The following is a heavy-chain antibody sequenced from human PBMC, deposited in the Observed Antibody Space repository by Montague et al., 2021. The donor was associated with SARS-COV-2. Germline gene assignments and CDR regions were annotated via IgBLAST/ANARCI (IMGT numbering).Heavy chain of an antibody. CDR3: ARNRITRFLGRMFDY. V-gene: IGHV4-39*01. D-gene: IGHD3-9*01. CDR2: IYYSGST. Sequence: IYYSGSTYYNPSLKSRVTLSVDTSKNQFSLKLSSLTAADTAVYYCARNRITRFLGRMFDYWGQGTRV. J-gene: IGHJ4*02.